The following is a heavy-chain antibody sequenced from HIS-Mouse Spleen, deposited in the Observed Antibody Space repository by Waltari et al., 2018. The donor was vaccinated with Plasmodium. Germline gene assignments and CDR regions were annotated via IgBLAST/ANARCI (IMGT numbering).Heavy chain of an antibody. D-gene: IGHD6-13*01. CDR2: IYYRGCT. J-gene: IGHJ4*02. Sequence: QVQLQESGPGLVKPSQTLSLTCTVSGGSISSGGYYWSWIRQHPGKGLEWIGYIYYRGCTYNNPSLKSLVTISVDTSKNQFSLKLSSVTAADTAVYYCARSIAATVTFYFDYWGQGTLVTVSS. CDR3: ARSIAATVTFYFDY. V-gene: IGHV4-31*01. CDR1: GGSISSGGYY.